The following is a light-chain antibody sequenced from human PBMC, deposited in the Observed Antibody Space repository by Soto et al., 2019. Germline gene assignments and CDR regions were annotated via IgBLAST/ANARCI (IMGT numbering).Light chain of an antibody. CDR1: QSIGSY. CDR3: QQSYSSPWT. Sequence: DIQMTQSPSSLSASVGDRITITCRASQSIGSYLNWYQHKPGRAPKFLIYAVSTLQSWVPSRFNGRGSGTDFTLTISSLQPEDFASYSCQQSYSSPWTFGQGTKVEIK. J-gene: IGKJ1*01. CDR2: AVS. V-gene: IGKV1-39*01.